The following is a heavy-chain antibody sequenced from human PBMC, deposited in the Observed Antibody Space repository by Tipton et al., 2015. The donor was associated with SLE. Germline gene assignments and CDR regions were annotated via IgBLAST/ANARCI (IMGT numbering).Heavy chain of an antibody. D-gene: IGHD6-19*01. J-gene: IGHJ3*02. V-gene: IGHV3-33*08. CDR2: IWYDGSNK. CDR1: GFTFSSYG. Sequence: SLRLSCAASGFTFSSYGMHWVRQAPGKGLEWVAVIWYDGSNKYYADSVKGRFTISRDNSKNTLYLQMNSLRAEDTAVYYCARDEASSGRNDAFDTWGQGTMVTVSS. CDR3: ARDEASSGRNDAFDT.